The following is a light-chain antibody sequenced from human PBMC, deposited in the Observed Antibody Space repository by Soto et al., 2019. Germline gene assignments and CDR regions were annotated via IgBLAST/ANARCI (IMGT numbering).Light chain of an antibody. CDR3: AAWDDSLRGPV. Sequence: QSALAQPASVSGSPGQSITISCTGASGYVGTYSLVSWYQQHPGKAPKVVIYEGHKRPSGVPDRFSGSKSATSASLAISGVQSEDEAVYYCAAWDDSLRGPVFGGGTKLTVL. CDR1: SGYVGTYSL. V-gene: IGLV2-14*02. CDR2: EGH. J-gene: IGLJ2*01.